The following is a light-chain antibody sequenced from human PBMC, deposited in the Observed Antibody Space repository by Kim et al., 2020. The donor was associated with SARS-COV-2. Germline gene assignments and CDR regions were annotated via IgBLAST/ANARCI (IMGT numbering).Light chain of an antibody. J-gene: IGKJ1*01. CDR3: QQYDHWPPWT. Sequence: AGFQHNPAHPPRLVIYGASNRATGVPARFSGSGSGTEYSLTINSLQSEDFAVYFCQQYDHWPPWTFGQGTKVDIK. V-gene: IGKV3-15*01. CDR2: GAS.